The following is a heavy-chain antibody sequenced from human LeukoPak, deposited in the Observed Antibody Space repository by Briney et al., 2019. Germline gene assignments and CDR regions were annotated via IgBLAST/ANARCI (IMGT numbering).Heavy chain of an antibody. CDR2: IYSGGST. Sequence: SGGSLRLSCAASGFTVSSNYMSWVRQAPGKGLEWVSVIYSGGSTYYADSVKGRFTISRDNSKDTLYLQMNSLRAEDTAVYYCARAVGDAFDIWGQGTMVTVSS. J-gene: IGHJ3*02. CDR3: ARAVGDAFDI. CDR1: GFTVSSNY. V-gene: IGHV3-66*01. D-gene: IGHD2-15*01.